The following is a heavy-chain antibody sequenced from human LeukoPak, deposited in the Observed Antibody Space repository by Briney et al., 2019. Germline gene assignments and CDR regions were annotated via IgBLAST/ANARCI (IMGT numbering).Heavy chain of an antibody. V-gene: IGHV3-23*01. Sequence: GGSLRLSCAASGFTFSSYAMSWVRQAPGKGLEWVSAISGSGDSTYYADSVKGRFTISRDNSKNTLYLQMNSLRAEDTAVYYCAKSSVVVVPAAIFDYWGQGTLVTVSS. D-gene: IGHD2-2*02. CDR2: ISGSGDST. CDR1: GFTFSSYA. CDR3: AKSSVVVVPAAIFDY. J-gene: IGHJ4*02.